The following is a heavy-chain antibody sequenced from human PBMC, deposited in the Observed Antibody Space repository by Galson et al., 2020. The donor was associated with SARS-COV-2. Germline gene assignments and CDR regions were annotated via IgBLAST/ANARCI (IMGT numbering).Heavy chain of an antibody. Sequence: SGPTLVKPTQTLTLTCTFSGFSLSTSGVAVVWIRQPPGKALEWLGLIYWDDDKRYRPSLKSRLTFTKDSSKDQVVLTMTDMDPVDTATYYWAYSADFGGVVDLWGPGTLVTVSS. CDR3: AYSADFGGVVDL. D-gene: IGHD3-3*01. V-gene: IGHV2-5*02. CDR1: GFSLSTSGVA. CDR2: IYWDDDK. J-gene: IGHJ4*02.